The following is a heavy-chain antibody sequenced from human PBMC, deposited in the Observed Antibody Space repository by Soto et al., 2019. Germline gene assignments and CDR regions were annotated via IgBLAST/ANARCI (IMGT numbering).Heavy chain of an antibody. CDR2: ISYDGSNK. V-gene: IGHV3-30-3*01. J-gene: IGHJ4*02. D-gene: IGHD6-19*01. CDR3: ARGQWLVVY. Sequence: QVQLVESGGGVVQPGRSLRLSCAASGFTFSSYAMHWVRQAPGKGLEWVAVISYDGSNKYYADPVKGRFTISRDNSKNTLYLQMNSLRAEDTAVYYCARGQWLVVYWGQGTLVTVSS. CDR1: GFTFSSYA.